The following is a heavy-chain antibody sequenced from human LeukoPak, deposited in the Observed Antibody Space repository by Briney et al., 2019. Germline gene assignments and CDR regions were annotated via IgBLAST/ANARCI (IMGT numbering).Heavy chain of an antibody. Sequence: GGSLRLSCAASGFTFSSYGMHWVRQAPGKGLEWVAVIWYDGSNKYYADSVKGRFTISRDNSKNTLYLQMNSLRAEDTAVYYCAKDGVVGAVNYYYYYMDVWGKGTTVTVSS. D-gene: IGHD2-15*01. CDR3: AKDGVVGAVNYYYYYMDV. CDR2: IWYDGSNK. V-gene: IGHV3-33*06. J-gene: IGHJ6*03. CDR1: GFTFSSYG.